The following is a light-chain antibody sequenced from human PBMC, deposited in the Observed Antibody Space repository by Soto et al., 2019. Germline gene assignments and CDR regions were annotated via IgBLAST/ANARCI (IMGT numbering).Light chain of an antibody. Sequence: DIQMTQSPSTLSASVGDRVTITGRASEDIRTWLAWYQQKPGKAPKLLIYSASSLETGVPSRFSGSGSGTDFTLTISSLQPDDFAAYFCQHYKSFSLTFGGGTKVDIK. CDR3: QHYKSFSLT. CDR1: EDIRTW. V-gene: IGKV1-5*03. CDR2: SAS. J-gene: IGKJ4*01.